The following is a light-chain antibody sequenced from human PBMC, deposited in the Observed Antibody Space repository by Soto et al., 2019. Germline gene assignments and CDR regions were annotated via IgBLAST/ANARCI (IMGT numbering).Light chain of an antibody. Sequence: EIVLTQSPATLSLSPGERASLSCRASQSVRTYLAWYQQKPGQAPRLLIYDASHRATGIRARFSGSGSGTDFTLTIGALEPEDFAVYYCQQRTYLPVTFGGGTKVEV. V-gene: IGKV3-11*01. CDR1: QSVRTY. CDR3: QQRTYLPVT. J-gene: IGKJ4*01. CDR2: DAS.